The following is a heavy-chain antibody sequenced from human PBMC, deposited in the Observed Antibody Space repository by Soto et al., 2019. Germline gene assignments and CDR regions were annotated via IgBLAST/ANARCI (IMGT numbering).Heavy chain of an antibody. Sequence: GPRTGTPSETLSLTCAVSGGSFTSNNWWTWVRQPPGQGLEWIGEIYRTGSTNYNPSLKSRVTISLDKSENQFSLKVTSLTAADTAVYYCASRDPGTSVDYWGQGTLVTVSS. CDR2: IYRTGST. J-gene: IGHJ4*02. CDR3: ASRDPGTSVDY. V-gene: IGHV4-4*02. CDR1: GGSFTSNNW. D-gene: IGHD1-7*01.